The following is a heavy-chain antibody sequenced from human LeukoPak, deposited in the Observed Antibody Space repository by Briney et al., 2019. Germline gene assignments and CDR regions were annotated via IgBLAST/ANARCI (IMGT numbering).Heavy chain of an antibody. J-gene: IGHJ4*02. V-gene: IGHV3-20*01. CDR1: GFTFDDYG. D-gene: IGHD1-7*01. CDR2: INWNGGST. Sequence: GGSLRLSCAASGFTFDDYGMSWVRRAPGKGLEWVSGINWNGGSTGYADSVKGRFTISRDNAKNSLYLQMNSLRAEDTALYHCARGSNWNYYYFDYWGQGTLVTVSS. CDR3: ARGSNWNYYYFDY.